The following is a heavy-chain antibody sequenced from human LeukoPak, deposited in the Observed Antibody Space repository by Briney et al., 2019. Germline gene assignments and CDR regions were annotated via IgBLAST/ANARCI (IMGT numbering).Heavy chain of an antibody. D-gene: IGHD2-2*01. CDR1: RGSISSGAYY. V-gene: IGHV4-31*03. CDR2: IYSSGTT. J-gene: IGHJ4*02. CDR3: ARAERAAAVVPAASHFDY. Sequence: SETLSLTCTVSRGSISSGAYYWSWIRQHPGEGLEWIGYIYSSGTTFYNPSLKSRVIISVDTSKNQFSLKLTSVTAADTAVYYCARAERAAAVVPAASHFDYWGQGTLVSVSS.